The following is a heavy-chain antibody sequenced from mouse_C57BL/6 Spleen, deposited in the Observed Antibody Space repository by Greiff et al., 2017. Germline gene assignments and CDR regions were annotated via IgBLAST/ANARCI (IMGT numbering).Heavy chain of an antibody. V-gene: IGHV1-55*01. J-gene: IGHJ4*01. CDR2: IYPGSGST. CDR1: GYTFTSYW. D-gene: IGHD2-3*01. Sequence: QVQLQQPGAELVKPGASVTMSCKASGYTFTSYWLTWVKQRPGQGLEWIGDIYPGSGSTNYNEEFKSKATLTVDTSSSTAYMQLRSLTSEDSAVYYCARKGYDGYYDYAMDYWGQGTSVTVSS. CDR3: ARKGYDGYYDYAMDY.